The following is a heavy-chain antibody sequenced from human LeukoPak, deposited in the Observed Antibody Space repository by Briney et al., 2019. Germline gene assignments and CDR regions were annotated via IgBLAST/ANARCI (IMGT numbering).Heavy chain of an antibody. Sequence: SETLSLTCTVSGGSISSGGYYWSWIRQHPGKDLEWIGYIYYSGSTYYNPSLKSRVTISVDTSKNQFSLKLSSVTAADTAVYYCARGTPIFWAQGDMDVWGQGTTVTVSS. D-gene: IGHD3-9*01. CDR3: ARGTPIFWAQGDMDV. V-gene: IGHV4-31*03. J-gene: IGHJ6*02. CDR2: IYYSGST. CDR1: GGSISSGGYY.